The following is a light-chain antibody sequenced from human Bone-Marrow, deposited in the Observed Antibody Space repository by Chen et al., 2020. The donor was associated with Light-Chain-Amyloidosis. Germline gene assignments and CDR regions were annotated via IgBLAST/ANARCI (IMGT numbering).Light chain of an antibody. CDR2: EVT. V-gene: IGLV2-14*01. CDR1: SSDVGGDNH. Sequence: QSALTQPASVSGSPGQSITISCPGTSSDVGGDNHVSWYQQHPDKAPQLMIYEVTKRPSWVPDRFSGSKSDNTASLTISGLQTEDEADYFCSSYTITNTLVFGSGTRVTVL. J-gene: IGLJ1*01. CDR3: SSYTITNTLV.